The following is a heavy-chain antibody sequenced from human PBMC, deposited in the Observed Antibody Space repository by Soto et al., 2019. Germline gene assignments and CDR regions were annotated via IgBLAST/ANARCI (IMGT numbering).Heavy chain of an antibody. D-gene: IGHD5-12*01. CDR1: GGSFGKKA. CDR2: INTKFGAT. V-gene: IGHV1-69*01. CDR3: ARGASSGFEYWYFDL. J-gene: IGHJ2*01. Sequence: QVQLVQSGAELKKPGSSVKVSCEASGGSFGKKAISWVRQAPGQGLEWMGGINTKFGATNYAPKFQGRITITADESTNTVYMALSSLPSEDTAVSYCARGASSGFEYWYFDLWGRGTLVSVSS.